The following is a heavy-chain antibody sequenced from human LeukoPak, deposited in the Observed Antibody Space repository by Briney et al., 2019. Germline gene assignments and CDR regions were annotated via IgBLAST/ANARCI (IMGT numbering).Heavy chain of an antibody. V-gene: IGHV1-46*01. Sequence: ASVKVSCKASGYVFTDYHLHWVRQAPGQGLEWMGIINPRGGSTSHAQKFQGRVTMTRDMSTNTVSLELSSLTSEDTAVYYCARSFYDSGWYSQFDYWGQGTLVTVSS. CDR2: INPRGGST. CDR1: GYVFTDYH. CDR3: ARSFYDSGWYSQFDY. J-gene: IGHJ4*02. D-gene: IGHD6-19*01.